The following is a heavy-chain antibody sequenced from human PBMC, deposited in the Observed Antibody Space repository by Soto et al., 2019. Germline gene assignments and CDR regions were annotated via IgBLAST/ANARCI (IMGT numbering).Heavy chain of an antibody. D-gene: IGHD1-26*01. Sequence: XETLSLTCAVSGCSITTSVLWTWVRQFPGRGLEWIGEIAHDGHTNYNPSLSGRVTMSVDLSNSQFSLNVASVNAADTAVYFCAGGRDYDYWGQETLVTVSS. CDR3: AGGRDYDY. CDR1: GCSITTSVL. CDR2: IAHDGHT. J-gene: IGHJ4*02. V-gene: IGHV4-4*01.